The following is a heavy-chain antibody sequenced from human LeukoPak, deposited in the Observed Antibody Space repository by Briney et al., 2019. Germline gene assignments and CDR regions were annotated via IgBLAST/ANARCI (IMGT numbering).Heavy chain of an antibody. CDR2: ISWNSCSI. D-gene: IGHD6-13*01. CDR1: GFTFDDYA. J-gene: IGHJ6*03. V-gene: IGHV3-9*01. CDR3: AKDPYSSLSRYGYMDV. Sequence: GGSLRLSCAASGFTFDDYAMHWVRQAPGKGLEWASGISWNSCSIGYADSVKGRFTISRDNAKNSLYLQMNSLRAEDTALYYCAKDPYSSLSRYGYMDVWGKGTTVTVSS.